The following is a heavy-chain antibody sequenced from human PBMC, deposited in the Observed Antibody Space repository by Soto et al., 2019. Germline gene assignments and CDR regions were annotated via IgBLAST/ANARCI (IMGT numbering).Heavy chain of an antibody. V-gene: IGHV3-13*04. CDR2: IGTAGDT. CDR3: ARSRGADFDY. Sequence: EVQLVESGGGLVQPGGSLRLSCAASGFTLSNYDMHWVRQGTGKGLEWVSVIGTAGDTYYPGSVKGRFTISRENAKNSFDLQMNSLRAGDTAVYYCARSRGADFDYWGQGTLVTVSS. CDR1: GFTLSNYD. J-gene: IGHJ4*02. D-gene: IGHD3-10*01.